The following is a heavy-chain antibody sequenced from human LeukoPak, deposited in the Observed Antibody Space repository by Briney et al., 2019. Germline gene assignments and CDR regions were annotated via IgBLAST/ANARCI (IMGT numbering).Heavy chain of an antibody. CDR1: GFTFSSYA. D-gene: IGHD3-22*01. V-gene: IGHV3-23*01. CDR3: ASWDSSGYDIDY. J-gene: IGHJ4*02. Sequence: GGSLRLSCVASGFTFSSYAMSWVRQAPGKGLEWVSGISDLGGTTYYAESVKGRFTVSRDNAKNSLYLQMNSLRAEDTAVYYCASWDSSGYDIDYWGQGTLVTVSS. CDR2: ISDLGGTT.